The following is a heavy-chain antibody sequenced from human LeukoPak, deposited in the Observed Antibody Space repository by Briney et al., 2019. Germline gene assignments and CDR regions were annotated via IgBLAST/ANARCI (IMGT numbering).Heavy chain of an antibody. V-gene: IGHV4-61*02. CDR3: ARDRVGGVTTTYPV. CDR2: IFASGST. J-gene: IGHJ4*02. CDR1: GASISSGSYY. D-gene: IGHD4-17*01. Sequence: SETLSLTCTVSGASISSGSYYWNWIRQPAGKGLEWIGRIFASGSTNYNPSLKSRVTISLDTSKNQLSLKLSSVTAADTAVYYCARDRVGGVTTTYPVWGQGTLVTVSS.